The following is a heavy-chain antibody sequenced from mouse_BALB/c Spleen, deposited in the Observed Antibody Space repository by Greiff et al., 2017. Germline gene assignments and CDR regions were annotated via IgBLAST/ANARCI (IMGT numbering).Heavy chain of an antibody. J-gene: IGHJ3*01. D-gene: IGHD2-4*01. V-gene: IGHV1-63*02. Sequence: QVQLQQSGAELVRPGTSVKISCKASGYTFTNYWLGWVKQRPGHGLEWIGDIYPGGGYTNYNEKFKGKATLTADTSSSTAYMQLSSLTSEDSAVYFCAIYDYDEETWFAYWGQGTLVTVSA. CDR1: GYTFTNYW. CDR3: AIYDYDEETWFAY. CDR2: IYPGGGYT.